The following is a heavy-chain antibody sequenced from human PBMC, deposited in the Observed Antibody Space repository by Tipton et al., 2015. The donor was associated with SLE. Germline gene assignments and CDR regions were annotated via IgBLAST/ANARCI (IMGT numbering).Heavy chain of an antibody. CDR1: GGSLRSGTYY. CDR3: ARPVGRWLQYDAFDI. D-gene: IGHD5-24*01. V-gene: IGHV4-39*01. CDR2: VYYSGST. Sequence: TLSLTCTVSGGSLRSGTYYWGWIRQPPGKGLEWIGSVYYSGSTYYNPSLKSRVTISVDTSENQFSLRLTSVTAADTAVYYCARPVGRWLQYDAFDIWGQGTMVTVSS. J-gene: IGHJ3*02.